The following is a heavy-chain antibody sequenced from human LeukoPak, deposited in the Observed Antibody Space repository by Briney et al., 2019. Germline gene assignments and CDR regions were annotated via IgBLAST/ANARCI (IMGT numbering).Heavy chain of an antibody. CDR3: AKDKGGSGGSYYGMDV. J-gene: IGHJ6*02. CDR1: GFTFDDYA. CDR2: ISWNSGSI. D-gene: IGHD2-15*01. Sequence: GGSLRLSCAASGFTFDDYAMHWVRQAPGKGLEWVSGISWNSGSIGYADSVKGRFTISRDNAKNSLYLQMNSLRAEDTALYYCAKDKGGSGGSYYGMDVWGQGTTATVSS. V-gene: IGHV3-9*01.